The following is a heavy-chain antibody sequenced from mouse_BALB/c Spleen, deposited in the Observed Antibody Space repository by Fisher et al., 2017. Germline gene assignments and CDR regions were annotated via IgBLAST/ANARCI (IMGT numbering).Heavy chain of an antibody. CDR3: AREDIYYGYEDWYFDV. Sequence: RFTISRDNAKNTLYLQMSSLRSEDTAMYYCAREDIYYGYEDWYFDVWGAGTTVTVSS. J-gene: IGHJ1*01. D-gene: IGHD2-2*01. V-gene: IGHV5-9*04.